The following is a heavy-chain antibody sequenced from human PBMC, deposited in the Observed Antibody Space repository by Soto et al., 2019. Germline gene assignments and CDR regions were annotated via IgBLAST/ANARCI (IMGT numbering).Heavy chain of an antibody. Sequence: GGSLRLSCAASGFTFSSYSMNLVRQAPGKGLEWVSYISSSSSTIYYADSVKGRFTISRDNAKNSLYLQMNSLRAEDTAVYYCARPTNNIAAAGTNWGQGTLVTVSS. CDR1: GFTFSSYS. CDR3: ARPTNNIAAAGTN. CDR2: ISSSSSTI. V-gene: IGHV3-48*04. J-gene: IGHJ4*02. D-gene: IGHD6-13*01.